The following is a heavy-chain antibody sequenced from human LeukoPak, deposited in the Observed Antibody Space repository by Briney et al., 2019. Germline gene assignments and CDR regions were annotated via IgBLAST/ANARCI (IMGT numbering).Heavy chain of an antibody. V-gene: IGHV1-69*13. Sequence: SVKVSCKASRGTFSSYAISWVRQAPGQGLEWMGGIIPIFDTANYAQKFQGRVTITADESTSTAYMELSSLKSEDTAVYYCARDGVGATKRGAIDYWGQGTLVTVSS. CDR1: RGTFSSYA. CDR3: ARDGVGATKRGAIDY. CDR2: IIPIFDTA. D-gene: IGHD1-26*01. J-gene: IGHJ4*02.